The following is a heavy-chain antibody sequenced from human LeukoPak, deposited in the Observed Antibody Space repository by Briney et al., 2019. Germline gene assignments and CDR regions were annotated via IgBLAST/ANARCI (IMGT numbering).Heavy chain of an antibody. CDR3: AKDGGYCSSTSCYEFDY. D-gene: IGHD2-2*01. Sequence: PGGSLRLSCAASGFTFSSYGMSWVRQAPGKGREWVSAISGSGGSTYYADSVKGRFTISRDNSKNTLYLQMNSLSAQDTAVYYCAKDGGYCSSTSCYEFDYWGQGTLVTVSS. CDR1: GFTFSSYG. CDR2: ISGSGGST. J-gene: IGHJ4*02. V-gene: IGHV3-23*01.